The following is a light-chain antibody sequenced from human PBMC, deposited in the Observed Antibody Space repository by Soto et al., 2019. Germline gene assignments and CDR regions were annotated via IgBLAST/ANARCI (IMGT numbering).Light chain of an antibody. CDR1: SSNIGKNY. Sequence: QSVLTQPPSVSAAPGQKVSISCSGSSSNIGKNYVSWYQQFPGTAPKLLIYDNDKRPSGIPDRFSGSKSGTSATLGITGRQTGDEADYYCATWDSSLSAGVFGGGTELTVL. CDR3: ATWDSSLSAGV. J-gene: IGLJ3*02. V-gene: IGLV1-51*01. CDR2: DND.